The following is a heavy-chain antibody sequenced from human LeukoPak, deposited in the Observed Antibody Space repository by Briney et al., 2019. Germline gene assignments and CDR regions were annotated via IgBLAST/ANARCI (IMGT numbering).Heavy chain of an antibody. D-gene: IGHD6-19*01. CDR2: ISSSSSYI. CDR3: ARDLMVAVAGWNWFDP. J-gene: IGHJ5*02. Sequence: GGSLRLSCAASGFTFSSYSMNWVRQAPGKGLEWVSSISSSSSYIYYADSVKGRFTISRDNAKNSLYLQMNSLRAEDTAVYYCARDLMVAVAGWNWFDPWGQGTLVTVSS. V-gene: IGHV3-21*01. CDR1: GFTFSSYS.